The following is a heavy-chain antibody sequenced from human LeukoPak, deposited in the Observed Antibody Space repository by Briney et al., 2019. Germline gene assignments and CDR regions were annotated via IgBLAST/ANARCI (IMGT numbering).Heavy chain of an antibody. J-gene: IGHJ5*02. CDR2: INHSGST. CDR3: ARGLLRWFDP. CDR1: GGSISSNNYY. V-gene: IGHV4-39*07. D-gene: IGHD2-15*01. Sequence: SETLSLTCTVSGGSISSNNYYWSWIRQPPGKGLEWIGEINHSGSTNYNPSLKSRVTISVDTSKNQFSLKLSSVTAADTAVYYCARGLLRWFDPWGQGTLVTVSS.